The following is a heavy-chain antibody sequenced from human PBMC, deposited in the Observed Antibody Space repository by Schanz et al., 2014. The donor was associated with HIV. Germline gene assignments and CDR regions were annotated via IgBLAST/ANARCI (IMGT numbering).Heavy chain of an antibody. CDR2: ISYDGSNK. CDR3: ARALPDEWEPAAYFQH. D-gene: IGHD1-26*01. V-gene: IGHV3-30-3*01. J-gene: IGHJ1*01. Sequence: IQLLESGGGLVQPGGSLRLSCAASGFSFSSYVMSWIRQAPGKGLEWVAVISYDGSNKYYADSVKGRFTISRDNSKNTLYLQMNSLRAEDTAVYYCARALPDEWEPAAYFQHWGQGTLVTVSS. CDR1: GFSFSSYV.